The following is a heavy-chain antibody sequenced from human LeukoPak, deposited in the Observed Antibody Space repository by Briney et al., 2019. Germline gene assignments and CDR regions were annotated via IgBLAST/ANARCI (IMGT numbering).Heavy chain of an antibody. D-gene: IGHD4-11*01. CDR2: IRWDASDK. V-gene: IGHV3-30*02. Sequence: GGSLRLSCTASGFTFGTHGMHWVREAPGKGLEWLTYIRWDASDKYYADSVKGRFTISRDNSKNTLYLQMSSLSAEDTALYYCAKDSNWAIDNWGQGTLVTVSS. CDR3: AKDSNWAIDN. CDR1: GFTFGTHG. J-gene: IGHJ4*02.